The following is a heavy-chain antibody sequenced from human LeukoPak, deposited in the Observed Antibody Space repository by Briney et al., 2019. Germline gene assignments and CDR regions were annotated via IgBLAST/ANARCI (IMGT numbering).Heavy chain of an antibody. D-gene: IGHD1-14*01. CDR1: GYTFTSYA. V-gene: IGHV1-3*01. CDR2: TNAGNGKT. CDR3: ARDVYNLNFDY. Sequence: ASVKVSCKASGYTFTSYAMHWVRQAPGQRLEWMGWTNAGNGKTIYSQKFQGRVTITRATSASTAYMDLSSLRSEDTAVYYCARDVYNLNFDYWGQGTLVTVSS. J-gene: IGHJ4*02.